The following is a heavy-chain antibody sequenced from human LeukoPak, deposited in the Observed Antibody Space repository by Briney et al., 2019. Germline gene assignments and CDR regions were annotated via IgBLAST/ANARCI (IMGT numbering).Heavy chain of an antibody. CDR2: IYHSGST. CDR3: ARDGDFYYFDN. Sequence: SETLSLTCTVSGYSISSGNYWGWIRQPPGKGPEWIGSIYHSGSTYYNPSLKSRVSISVDTSKNQFSLRLSSVTAADTAVYYCARDGDFYYFDNWGQGTLVTVSS. J-gene: IGHJ4*02. V-gene: IGHV4-38-2*02. CDR1: GYSISSGNY.